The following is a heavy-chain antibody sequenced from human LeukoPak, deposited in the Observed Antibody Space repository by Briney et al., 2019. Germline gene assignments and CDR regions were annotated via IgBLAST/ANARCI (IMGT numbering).Heavy chain of an antibody. J-gene: IGHJ6*02. CDR3: ARDLGYCSSTSCYLGYYGMDV. CDR1: GGSISSSNW. D-gene: IGHD2-2*01. V-gene: IGHV4-4*02. CDR2: IYHSGST. Sequence: SETLSLTCAVSGGSISSSNWWSWVRQPPGKGLEWIGEIYHSGSTNYNPSLKSRVTISVDKSKNQFSLKLSSVTAADTAVYYCARDLGYCSSTSCYLGYYGMDVWGQGTTVTVSS.